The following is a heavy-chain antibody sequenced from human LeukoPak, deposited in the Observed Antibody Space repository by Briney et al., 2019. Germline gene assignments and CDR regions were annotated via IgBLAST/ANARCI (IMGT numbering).Heavy chain of an antibody. CDR3: ARGHGGSIAARRSRGRASKCENWYFDL. CDR2: INHSGST. CDR1: GGSFSGYY. V-gene: IGHV4-34*01. Sequence: NPSETLSLTCAVYGGSFSGYYWSWIRQPPGKGLEWIGEINHSGSTNYNPSLKSRVTISVDTSKNQFSLKLSSVTAADTAVYYCARGHGGSIAARRSRGRASKCENWYFDLWGRGTLVTVSS. J-gene: IGHJ2*01. D-gene: IGHD6-6*01.